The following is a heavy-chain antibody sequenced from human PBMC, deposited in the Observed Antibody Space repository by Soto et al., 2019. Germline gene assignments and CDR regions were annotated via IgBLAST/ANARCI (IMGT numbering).Heavy chain of an antibody. CDR2: IYYSGST. J-gene: IGHJ6*02. Sequence: SETLSLTCTVSGGSISSGGYYWSWIRQHPGKGLERIGYIYYSGSTYYNPSLKSRVTISVDTSKNQFSLKLSSVTAADTAVYYCARGGLGGDYVYYYYGMDVWGQGTTVTVSS. D-gene: IGHD4-17*01. CDR3: ARGGLGGDYVYYYYGMDV. V-gene: IGHV4-31*03. CDR1: GGSISSGGYY.